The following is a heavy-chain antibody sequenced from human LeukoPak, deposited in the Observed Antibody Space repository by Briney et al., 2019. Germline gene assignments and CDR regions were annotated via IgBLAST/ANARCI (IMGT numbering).Heavy chain of an antibody. V-gene: IGHV3-66*01. CDR3: AKISNYYNSLCYYAFDI. D-gene: IGHD3-22*01. Sequence: PGGSLRLSCAASGFIFSRKYMSWVRQAPGKGLEWVSVIYSGGSADYADSVKGRFTISRDNSKNTLHLQMRAEDTAVYYWAKISNYYNSLCYYAFDILGQGTMVTVSS. CDR2: IYSGGSA. CDR1: GFIFSRKY. J-gene: IGHJ3*02.